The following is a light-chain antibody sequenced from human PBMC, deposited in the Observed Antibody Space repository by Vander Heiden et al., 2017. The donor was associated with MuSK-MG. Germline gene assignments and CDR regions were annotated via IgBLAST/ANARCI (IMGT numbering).Light chain of an antibody. V-gene: IGKV3-20*01. Sequence: EIVLTQSPGTLSSSRGERATLACRASQSVSSSYLAWYQQKPGQAPRLLIYCASSRATGIPDRFSGSGSGTNFTPTISRLEPEDFSVYYCQQYGSSPPNTFGQGTKLEIK. CDR2: CAS. CDR3: QQYGSSPPNT. CDR1: QSVSSSY. J-gene: IGKJ2*01.